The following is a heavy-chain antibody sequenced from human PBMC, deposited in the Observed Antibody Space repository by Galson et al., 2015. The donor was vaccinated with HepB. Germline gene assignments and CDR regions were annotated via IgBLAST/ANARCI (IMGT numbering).Heavy chain of an antibody. CDR1: GYTFSSYG. V-gene: IGHV1-2*02. D-gene: IGHD2-2*01. J-gene: IGHJ4*02. CDR2: INPNSGGT. CDR3: ARGPAPYYFDY. Sequence: SVKVSCKASGYTFSSYGITWMRQAPGQGLEWMGWINPNSGGTNYAQKFQGRVTMTRDTSISTAYMELSRLRSDDTAVYYCARGPAPYYFDYWGQGTLVTVSS.